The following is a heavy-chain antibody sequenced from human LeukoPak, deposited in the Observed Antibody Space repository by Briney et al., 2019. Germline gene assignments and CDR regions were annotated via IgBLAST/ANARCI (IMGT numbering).Heavy chain of an antibody. CDR1: GFTFSSYG. CDR3: ATKRGSDDWFDP. D-gene: IGHD6-19*01. CDR2: IRYDGSNK. Sequence: GGSLRLSCAASGFTFSSYGMHWVRQAPGKRLEWVAFIRYDGSNKYYADSVKGRFTISRDNSKNTLYLQMNSLRAEDTAVYYCATKRGSDDWFDPWGQGTLVTVSS. V-gene: IGHV3-30*02. J-gene: IGHJ5*02.